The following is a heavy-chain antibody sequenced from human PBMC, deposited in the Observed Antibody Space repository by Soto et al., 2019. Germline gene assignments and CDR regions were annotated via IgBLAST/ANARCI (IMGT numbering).Heavy chain of an antibody. J-gene: IGHJ4*02. CDR1: GDSLSSDGHY. CDR3: ARVGHRGYCASLSDC. CDR2: IYDSVNT. D-gene: IGHD2-8*02. Sequence: SQTRSLTCTVSGDSLSSDGHYWSWIRKNPRKGLEWIGHIYDSVNTYYSPSLRSRVTISADMSKNQFSLNMRYVTAADTAVHYCARVGHRGYCASLSDCSGQGNMGTV. V-gene: IGHV4-31*03.